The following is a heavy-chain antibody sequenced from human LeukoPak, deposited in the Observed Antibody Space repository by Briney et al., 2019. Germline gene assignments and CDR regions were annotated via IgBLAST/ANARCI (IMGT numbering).Heavy chain of an antibody. CDR2: INHSGST. J-gene: IGHJ4*02. CDR1: GGSFSGYY. CDR3: ARAYSGIVVVPAARTRWDY. Sequence: TETLSLTCAVHGGSFSGYYWSWIRQPPGKGLEWIGEINHSGSTNYNPSLKSRVTISVDTSKNQFSLKLSSVTAADTAVYYCARAYSGIVVVPAARTRWDYWGQGTLVTVSS. D-gene: IGHD2-2*01. V-gene: IGHV4-34*01.